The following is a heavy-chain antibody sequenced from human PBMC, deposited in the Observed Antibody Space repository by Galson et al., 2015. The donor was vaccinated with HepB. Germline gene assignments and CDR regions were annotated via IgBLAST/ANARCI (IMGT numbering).Heavy chain of an antibody. V-gene: IGHV1-2*06. D-gene: IGHD3-3*01. Sequence: SVKVSCKAPEYTFTGYYMHWVRQAPGQGLEWMGRINPNNGGTNYAQKFQGRVTMTRDTSISTAYMELSRLISDDTAIYYCASFRGDGSGYTPPYWGQGTLVTVSS. CDR2: INPNNGGT. CDR1: EYTFTGYY. CDR3: ASFRGDGSGYTPPY. J-gene: IGHJ4*02.